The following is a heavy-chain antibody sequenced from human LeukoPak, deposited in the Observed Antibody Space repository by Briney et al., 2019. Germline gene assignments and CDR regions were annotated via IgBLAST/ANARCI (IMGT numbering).Heavy chain of an antibody. D-gene: IGHD4-17*01. CDR3: AREETNGDFDY. CDR1: GFTFSSYE. CDR2: ISSSGSTI. Sequence: GGSLRLSYAASGFTFSSYEINWVRQAPGKGLEWVSYISSSGSTIYYADSVKGRFTISRDNAKNSLYLQMNSLRAEDTAVYYCAREETNGDFDYWGQGTLVTVSS. J-gene: IGHJ4*02. V-gene: IGHV3-48*03.